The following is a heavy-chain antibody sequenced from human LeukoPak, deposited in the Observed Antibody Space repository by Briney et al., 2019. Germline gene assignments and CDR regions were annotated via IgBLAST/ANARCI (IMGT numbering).Heavy chain of an antibody. CDR2: IYYTGTT. D-gene: IGHD6-13*01. CDR3: ARERAAGNPSHFDY. CDR1: GGSISSSLYH. V-gene: IGHV4-39*07. Sequence: SSETLSLTCTVSGGSISSSLYHWGWIRQSPGENLEWLGSIYYTGTTHYNPSLKSRVTISVDTSKNQFSLKMNSMTAADTAVYYCARERAAGNPSHFDYWGQGSLVTVSS. J-gene: IGHJ4*02.